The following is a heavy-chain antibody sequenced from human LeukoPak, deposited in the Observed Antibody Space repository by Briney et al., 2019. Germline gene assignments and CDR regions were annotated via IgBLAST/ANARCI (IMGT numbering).Heavy chain of an antibody. CDR3: AKIPYVDTAMLGAHFDY. CDR1: GFTFSSYA. CDR2: ISGSGGST. D-gene: IGHD5-18*01. J-gene: IGHJ4*02. V-gene: IGHV3-23*01. Sequence: GGSLRLSCAASGFTFSSYAMSWVRQAPGKGLEWVSAISGSGGSTYYADSVKGRFTISRDNSKNTLYLQMNSLRGEDTAVYYCAKIPYVDTAMLGAHFDYWGQGTLVTVSS.